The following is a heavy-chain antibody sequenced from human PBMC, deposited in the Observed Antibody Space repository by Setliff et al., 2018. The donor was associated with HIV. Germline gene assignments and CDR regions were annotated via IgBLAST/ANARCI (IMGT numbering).Heavy chain of an antibody. CDR3: ARAPPGIQNDAFDV. Sequence: LSLPCSVSGGSISSGSYYWTWIRQPAGKGPEWIGHIYTNGYTNYNPSLKSRVTISVDTSKNQFSLRLTSVTAADTAVYYCARAPPGIQNDAFDVWGQGTMVTVSS. CDR1: GGSISSGSYY. V-gene: IGHV4-61*09. CDR2: IYTNGYT. J-gene: IGHJ3*01.